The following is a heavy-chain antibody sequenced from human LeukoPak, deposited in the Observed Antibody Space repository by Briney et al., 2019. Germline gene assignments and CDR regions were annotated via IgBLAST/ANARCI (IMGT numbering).Heavy chain of an antibody. CDR2: IYYSGST. J-gene: IGHJ3*02. CDR1: GGSISSSSYY. V-gene: IGHV4-39*01. Sequence: PSETLSLTCTVSGGSISSSSYYWGWIRQPPGKGLEWIGSIYYSGSTYYNPSLKSRVTISVDTSKNQFSLKLSSVTAADTAVYYCAIIPAGSGYYPDAFDIWGQGTMVTVSS. D-gene: IGHD3-3*01. CDR3: AIIPAGSGYYPDAFDI.